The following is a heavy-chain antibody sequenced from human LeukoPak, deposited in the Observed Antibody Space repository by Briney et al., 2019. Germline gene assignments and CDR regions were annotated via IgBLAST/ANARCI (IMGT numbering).Heavy chain of an antibody. CDR3: ARVVTWFGELLSTLHFDY. Sequence: GGSLRLSCAASGFTFSSYSMNWVRQAPGKGLEWVSYISSSSSTIYYADSVKGRFTISRDNAKNSLYLQMNSLRAEDTAVYYCARVVTWFGELLSTLHFDYWGQGTLVTVSS. CDR1: GFTFSSYS. J-gene: IGHJ4*02. CDR2: ISSSSSTI. V-gene: IGHV3-48*04. D-gene: IGHD3-10*01.